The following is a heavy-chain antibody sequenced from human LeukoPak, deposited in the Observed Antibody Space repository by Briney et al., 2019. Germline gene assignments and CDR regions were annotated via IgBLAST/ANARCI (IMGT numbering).Heavy chain of an antibody. J-gene: IGHJ4*02. V-gene: IGHV3-74*01. CDR1: GFTFSSYW. Sequence: SGGSLRLSCAASGFTFSSYWMHWVRQAPGKGLVWVSRINSEGSSTTYADSVKGRFTISRDNAKNTLYLQMNSLRAEDTAVYYCAKGILTGFDGGFDYWGQGTLVTVSS. CDR2: INSEGSST. CDR3: AKGILTGFDGGFDY. D-gene: IGHD3-9*01.